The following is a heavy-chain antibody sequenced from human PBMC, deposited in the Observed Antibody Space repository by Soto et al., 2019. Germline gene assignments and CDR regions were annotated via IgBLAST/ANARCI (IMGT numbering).Heavy chain of an antibody. V-gene: IGHV2-5*02. D-gene: IGHD2-2*01. J-gene: IGHJ4*02. CDR2: IYWDGGE. CDR3: AHGSCTSADCYPNPYLDY. Sequence: QITLKESGPTLVKPTQTLTLTCTFSGFSLSTSAEGVGCIRQPLGRALEWLALIYWDGGERYSPSLKSRLNITKTKSKKQVVLKMTNMDPADTATYSCAHGSCTSADCYPNPYLDYWGQGILVTVSS. CDR1: GFSLSTSAEG.